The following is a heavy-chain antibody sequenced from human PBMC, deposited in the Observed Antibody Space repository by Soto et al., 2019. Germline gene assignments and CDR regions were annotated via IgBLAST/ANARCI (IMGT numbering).Heavy chain of an antibody. CDR1: RYTFTGYY. J-gene: IGHJ4*02. D-gene: IGHD3-9*01. CDR2: ISPKSGGT. Sequence: GASVKVSCKASRYTFTGYYMHWVRQAPGQGFEWMGRISPKSGGTNYAQKFQGRVTMTWDTSLNTAYMELSSLMFEDTAVYYCARPPGYVSDWYYFDLWGQGTLVTVSS. CDR3: ARPPGYVSDWYYFDL. V-gene: IGHV1-2*02.